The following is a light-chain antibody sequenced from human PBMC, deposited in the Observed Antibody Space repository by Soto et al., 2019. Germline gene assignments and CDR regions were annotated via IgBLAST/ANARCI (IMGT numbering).Light chain of an antibody. CDR1: SSNIGRNY. V-gene: IGLV1-47*01. CDR2: GNN. Sequence: QSVLTQPPSASGTPGQRVTVSCSGSSSNIGRNYVDWYQQLPGTAPKLLIYGNNQRRSGVPDRFSGSESGTSASLAISGLRSEVEADYHCAAWDDSLSGYVFGTGTKVTVL. J-gene: IGLJ1*01. CDR3: AAWDDSLSGYV.